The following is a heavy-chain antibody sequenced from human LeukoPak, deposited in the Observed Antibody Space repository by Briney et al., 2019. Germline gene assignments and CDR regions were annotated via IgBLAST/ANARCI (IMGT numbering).Heavy chain of an antibody. Sequence: GGSLRLSCAASGFTFSDYYMSWIRQAPGKGLEWVSYISSSGSTIYYADSVKGRFTISRDNAKNSLYLQMNSLRAEDTAVYYCASWLAHSWAFDIWGQGTMVTVSS. CDR3: ASWLAHSWAFDI. CDR2: ISSSGSTI. V-gene: IGHV3-11*04. J-gene: IGHJ3*02. CDR1: GFTFSDYY. D-gene: IGHD5-12*01.